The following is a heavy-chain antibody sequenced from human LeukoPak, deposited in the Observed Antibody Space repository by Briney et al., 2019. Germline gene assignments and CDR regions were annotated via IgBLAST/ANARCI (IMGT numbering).Heavy chain of an antibody. CDR2: IYTSGST. CDR3: ARGSGFDPHYYYYYMDV. CDR1: GGSISSYY. D-gene: IGHD1-14*01. Sequence: SETLSLTCTVSGGSISSYYWSWIRQPAGKGLEWIGRIYTSGSTNYNPSLKSRVTMSVDTSKNQFSLKLSSVTAADTAVYYCARGSGFDPHYYYYYMDVWGKGTTVTISS. J-gene: IGHJ6*03. V-gene: IGHV4-4*07.